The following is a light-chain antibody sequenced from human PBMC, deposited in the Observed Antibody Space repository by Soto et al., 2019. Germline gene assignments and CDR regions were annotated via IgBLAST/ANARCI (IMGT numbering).Light chain of an antibody. V-gene: IGLV2-14*01. CDR1: SSDVGGYNY. J-gene: IGLJ1*01. Sequence: QSVLTQPASVSGSPGQSNTISCTGTSSDVGGYNYVSWYQQHPGKAPKLMIYDVSNRPSGVSNRFSGSKSGNTASLTISGLQAEDEADYYCSSYTSSSTRGFGTGTKLTVL. CDR2: DVS. CDR3: SSYTSSSTRG.